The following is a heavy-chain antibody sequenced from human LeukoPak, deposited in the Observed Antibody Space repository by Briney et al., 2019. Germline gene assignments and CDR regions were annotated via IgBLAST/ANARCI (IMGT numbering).Heavy chain of an antibody. CDR3: AGSGGPANHGAVFDY. CDR2: IHYSGII. V-gene: IGHV4-59*11. CDR1: GDSITNHY. Sequence: PSETLSLTCIVSGDSITNHYWALIRRPPGKGLEWIGYIHYSGIINYNPSLKSRITLSVDTSRNQFSMNLNSVTAADTAVYYCAGSGGPANHGAVFDYWGQGILVTVSS. J-gene: IGHJ4*02. D-gene: IGHD3-10*01.